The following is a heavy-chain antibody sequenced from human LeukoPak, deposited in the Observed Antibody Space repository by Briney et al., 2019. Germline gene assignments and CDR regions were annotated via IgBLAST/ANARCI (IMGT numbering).Heavy chain of an antibody. V-gene: IGHV1-8*03. CDR1: GYSFTNYD. J-gene: IGHJ4*02. CDR2: MNPKSGDT. D-gene: IGHD2-2*01. CDR3: ARVTAEVPIRALMAWGY. Sequence: ASVKVSCKASGYSFTNYDINWVRRATGQGLEWMGWMNPKSGDTGYSQKFQGRVFITRDTSINTAYMELSSLGSDDTAVYYCARVTAEVPIRALMAWGYWGQGTLVTVSS.